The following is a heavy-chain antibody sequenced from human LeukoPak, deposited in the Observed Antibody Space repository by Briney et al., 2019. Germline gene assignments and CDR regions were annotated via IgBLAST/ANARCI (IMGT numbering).Heavy chain of an antibody. CDR1: GFTFSSYA. Sequence: GGSLRLSCAASGFTFSSYAMSWVRQAPGKGLEWVSAISGSGGSSYYADSVKGWFTISRDSSKNTLYLQMNSLRAEDTAVYYCAKARYYFDSSGYSGLDYWGQGTLVTVSS. D-gene: IGHD3-22*01. CDR2: ISGSGGSS. J-gene: IGHJ4*02. CDR3: AKARYYFDSSGYSGLDY. V-gene: IGHV3-23*01.